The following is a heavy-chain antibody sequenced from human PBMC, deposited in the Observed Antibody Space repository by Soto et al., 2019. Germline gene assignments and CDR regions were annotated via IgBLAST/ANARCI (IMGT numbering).Heavy chain of an antibody. J-gene: IGHJ6*03. Sequence: ASAEVSCKASGYTFTGYYMHWVRQAPGQRLEWMGWINAGNGNTKYSQKFQGRVTITRDTSASTAYMELSSLRSEDTAVYYCARGDTPRHYYMDVWGKGTTVIVSS. CDR1: GYTFTGYY. D-gene: IGHD3-16*01. CDR2: INAGNGNT. CDR3: ARGDTPRHYYMDV. V-gene: IGHV1-3*01.